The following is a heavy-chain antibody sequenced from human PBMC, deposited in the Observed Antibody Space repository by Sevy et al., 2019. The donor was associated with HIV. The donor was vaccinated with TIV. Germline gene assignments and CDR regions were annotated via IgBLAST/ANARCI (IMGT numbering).Heavy chain of an antibody. CDR3: ARDSGYGSGSYYNN. CDR2: IYYSGST. Sequence: SETLSLTCTVSGDSISSSGYYWSWIRQHPGKGLEWIGYIYYSGSTYYNPSLKSPVTISVDTSKHQFSLKLSSVTAADTAVYYCARDSGYGSGSYYNNWGQGTLVTVSS. CDR1: GDSISSSGYY. J-gene: IGHJ4*02. V-gene: IGHV4-31*01. D-gene: IGHD3-10*01.